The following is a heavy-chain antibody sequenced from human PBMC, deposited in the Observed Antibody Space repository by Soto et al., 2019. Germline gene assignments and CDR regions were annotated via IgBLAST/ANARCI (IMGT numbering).Heavy chain of an antibody. CDR3: ARVWGGAFDI. V-gene: IGHV4-59*01. D-gene: IGHD3-10*01. CDR1: GCSISSYY. J-gene: IGHJ3*02. CDR2: IYYTGST. Sequence: PSETLSQTYNVSGCSISSYYWSWVRQPPGKGLEWIGYIYYTGSTNYNPSLKSRVTISVDTSKNQFSLKLSSVTAADTAVYYCARVWGGAFDIWGQGTMVT.